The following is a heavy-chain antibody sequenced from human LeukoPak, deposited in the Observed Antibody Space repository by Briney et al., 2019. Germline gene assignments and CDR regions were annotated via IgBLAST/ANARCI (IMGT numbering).Heavy chain of an antibody. Sequence: GASVKVSCKASGDTFSSYAISWVRQAPGQGLEWMGGLIPIFGTTNYAQKFQGRVTITADKSASTAYMELSSLRSEDTAMYYCARDRGQRGIYYFDYWGQGTLVTVSS. CDR3: ARDRGQRGIYYFDY. CDR2: LIPIFGTT. V-gene: IGHV1-69*06. J-gene: IGHJ4*02. D-gene: IGHD1-26*01. CDR1: GDTFSSYA.